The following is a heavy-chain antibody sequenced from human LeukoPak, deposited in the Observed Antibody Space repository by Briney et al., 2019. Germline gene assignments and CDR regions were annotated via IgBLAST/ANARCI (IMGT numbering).Heavy chain of an antibody. CDR3: AREGYNWNFEATS. J-gene: IGHJ5*02. V-gene: IGHV1-46*01. D-gene: IGHD1-7*01. CDR2: INPSGGST. Sequence: ASVKVSCKASGYTFTGYYMHWVRQAPGQGLEWMGIINPSGGSTSYAQKFQGRVTMTRDMSTSTVYMELSSLRSEDTAVYYCAREGYNWNFEATSWGQGTLVTVSS. CDR1: GYTFTGYY.